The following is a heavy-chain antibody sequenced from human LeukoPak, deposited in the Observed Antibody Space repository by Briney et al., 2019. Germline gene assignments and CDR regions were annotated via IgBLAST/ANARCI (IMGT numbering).Heavy chain of an antibody. CDR1: GFTFSDYY. Sequence: GGSLRLSCAASGFTFSDYYMNWIRQAPGKGLEWVSYISISGTTIYYADSVKGRFTISRDNAKNSLYLQMNSLRAEDTAVYYCARVLGLFNWNSPLAHWGQGTLVTVSS. CDR3: ARVLGLFNWNSPLAH. CDR2: ISISGTTI. D-gene: IGHD1-20*01. J-gene: IGHJ4*02. V-gene: IGHV3-11*01.